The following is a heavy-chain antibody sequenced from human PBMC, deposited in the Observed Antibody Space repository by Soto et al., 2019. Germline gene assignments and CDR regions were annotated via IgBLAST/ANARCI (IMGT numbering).Heavy chain of an antibody. CDR3: AKCPFYGGYAVFDY. D-gene: IGHD5-12*01. V-gene: IGHV3-15*07. CDR2: IKSKTDGGTT. CDR1: GFTFSNAW. Sequence: PGGSLRLSCAASGFTFSNAWMNWVRQAPGKGLEWDGRIKSKTDGGTTDYAAPVKGRFTISRDDSKNTLYLQMDSLKTEDTAVYYCAKCPFYGGYAVFDYWGQGT. J-gene: IGHJ4*02.